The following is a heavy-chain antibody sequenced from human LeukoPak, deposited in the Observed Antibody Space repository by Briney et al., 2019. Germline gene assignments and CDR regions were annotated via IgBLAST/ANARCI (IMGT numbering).Heavy chain of an antibody. CDR3: ARDTTAYNWNYVALGGFDY. J-gene: IGHJ4*02. D-gene: IGHD1-7*01. CDR1: GFTFSSYW. Sequence: PGGSLRLSCAASGFTFSSYWMSWVRQAPGKGLEWVANIKQDGSDKYYVESVKGRFTISRDNAKNSLYLQMNSLRAEDTAVYYCARDTTAYNWNYVALGGFDYWGQGTLVTVSS. V-gene: IGHV3-7*01. CDR2: IKQDGSDK.